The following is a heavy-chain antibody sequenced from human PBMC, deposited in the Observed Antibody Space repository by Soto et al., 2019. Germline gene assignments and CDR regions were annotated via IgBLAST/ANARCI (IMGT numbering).Heavy chain of an antibody. CDR3: AKDRITIDYYDSSGYYYALDY. V-gene: IGHV3-23*01. D-gene: IGHD3-22*01. CDR1: GFTFSSYA. CDR2: ISGSGGST. Sequence: GGSLRLSCAASGFTFSSYAMSWVRQAPGKGLEWVSAISGSGGSTYYADSVKGRFTISRANSKNTLYLQMNSLRAEDTAVYYCAKDRITIDYYDSSGYYYALDYWGQGTLVTVSS. J-gene: IGHJ4*02.